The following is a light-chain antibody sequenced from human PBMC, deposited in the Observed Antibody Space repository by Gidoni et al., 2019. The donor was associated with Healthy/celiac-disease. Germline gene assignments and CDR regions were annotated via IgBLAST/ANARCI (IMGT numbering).Light chain of an antibody. CDR2: GAS. CDR1: QSVSSSY. CDR3: QQYGSSPQYT. Sequence: DTVLTQSPGTLSLSPGERATLSCRASQSVSSSYLAWYQQKPGQAPRLLIYGASSRATGIPDRFSGSGSGTDFTLTISRLEPEDVAVYYCQQYGSSPQYTFGQGTKLEIK. J-gene: IGKJ2*01. V-gene: IGKV3-20*01.